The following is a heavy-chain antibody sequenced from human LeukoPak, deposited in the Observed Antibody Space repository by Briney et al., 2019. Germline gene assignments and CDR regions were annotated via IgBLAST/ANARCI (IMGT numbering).Heavy chain of an antibody. D-gene: IGHD1-26*01. CDR2: IYSGGST. CDR1: GFTVSSNY. J-gene: IGHJ4*02. V-gene: IGHV3-53*01. CDR3: ARGVVGATTDY. Sequence: GGSLRLSCAASGFTVSSNYMSWVRQAPGKGLEWVSVIYSGGSTYYADSVKGRFTISRDNSKNTLYLQVNSLRAEDTAVYYCARGVVGATTDYWGQGTLVTVSS.